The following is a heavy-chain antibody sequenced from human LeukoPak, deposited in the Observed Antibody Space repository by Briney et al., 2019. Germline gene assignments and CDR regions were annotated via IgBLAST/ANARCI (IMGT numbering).Heavy chain of an antibody. CDR3: ASLSGASIFGVVISAFDI. Sequence: GGSLRLSCAASGFSFSSYSMNWVRQAPGKGLEWVSYISSSSSTIYYADSVKGRFTISRDNAKNSLYLQMNSLRDEDTAVYYCASLSGASIFGVVISAFDIWGQGAMVTVSS. D-gene: IGHD3-3*01. CDR2: ISSSSSTI. V-gene: IGHV3-48*02. CDR1: GFSFSSYS. J-gene: IGHJ3*02.